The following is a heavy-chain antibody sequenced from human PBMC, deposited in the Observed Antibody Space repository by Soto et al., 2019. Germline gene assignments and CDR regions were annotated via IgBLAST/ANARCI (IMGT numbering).Heavy chain of an antibody. CDR3: ARGAKWLLIN. V-gene: IGHV3-23*01. J-gene: IGHJ4*02. CDR1: GFTFSSYA. CDR2: ISGSGGST. Sequence: GGSLRLSCAASGFTFSSYAMSWVRQAPGKGLEWVSAISGSGGSTYYADSVKGRFTISRDNSKNTLYLQMSSLRSEDTAVYYCARGAKWLLINWGQGTLVTVSS. D-gene: IGHD3-22*01.